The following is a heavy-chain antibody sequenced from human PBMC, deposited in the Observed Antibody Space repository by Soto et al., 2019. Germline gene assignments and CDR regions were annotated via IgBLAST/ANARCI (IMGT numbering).Heavy chain of an antibody. CDR1: GYTFTSYG. CDR3: ARENRGPSGSYYNDLGYYYYGMDV. V-gene: IGHV1-18*01. Sequence: ASVKVSCKASGYTFTSYGIIWVRQAPGQGLEWMGWISAYNGNTNYAQKLQGRVTMTTDTSTSTAYMELRSLRSDDTAVYYCARENRGPSGSYYNDLGYYYYGMDVWGQGTTVTVS. D-gene: IGHD1-26*01. CDR2: ISAYNGNT. J-gene: IGHJ6*02.